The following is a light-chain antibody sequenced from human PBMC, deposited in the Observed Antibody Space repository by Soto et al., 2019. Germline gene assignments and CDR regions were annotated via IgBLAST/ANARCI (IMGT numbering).Light chain of an antibody. V-gene: IGKV2-30*01. J-gene: IGKJ5*01. CDR3: MQNTHWPIT. CDR2: QVS. CDR1: QSLLSSDGNTY. Sequence: DVVMTQSPLSLPVTLGQPASISCRSSQSLLSSDGNTYLNWFQQRPGQSPRRLLSQVSNRDSGVPDRSSGSGSGTDFTLKISSVEADDVAVYYCMQNTHWPITFGQGTRLEIK.